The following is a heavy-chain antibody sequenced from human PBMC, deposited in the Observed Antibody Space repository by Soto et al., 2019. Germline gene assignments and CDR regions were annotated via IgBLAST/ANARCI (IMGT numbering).Heavy chain of an antibody. V-gene: IGHV3-30*03. CDR3: AIAEVTVLTPYYLDY. D-gene: IGHD4-17*01. CDR1: GFTFSSCA. CDR2: ISYDGSNK. Sequence: QVQLVESGGGVVQPGRSLRLSCAASGFTFSSCAMHWVRQAPGKGLEWVAVISYDGSNKYYADSVKSRFTISRDNSKNTLYLQMNSLRAEQTAVYYCAIAEVTVLTPYYLDYWGQGTLVTVSS. J-gene: IGHJ4*02.